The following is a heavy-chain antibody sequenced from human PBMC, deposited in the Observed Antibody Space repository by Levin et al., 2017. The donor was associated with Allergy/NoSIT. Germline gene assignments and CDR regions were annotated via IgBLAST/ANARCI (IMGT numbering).Heavy chain of an antibody. CDR2: IYYSGST. CDR3: ARFSQQLVPYYYGMDV. CDR1: GGSISSYY. V-gene: IGHV4-59*01. Sequence: KPSETLSLTCTVSGGSISSYYWSWIRQPPGKGLEWIGYIYYSGSTNYNPSLKSRVTISVDTSKNQFSLKLSSVTAADTAVYYCARFSQQLVPYYYGMDVWGQGTTVTVSS. D-gene: IGHD6-13*01. J-gene: IGHJ6*02.